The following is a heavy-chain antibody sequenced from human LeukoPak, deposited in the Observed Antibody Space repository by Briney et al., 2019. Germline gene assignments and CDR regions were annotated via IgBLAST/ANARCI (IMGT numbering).Heavy chain of an antibody. Sequence: RGALRLSCVASVFTLNNYWMTWVRQAPGEGLEWVANIRHDGSARYYGDSVQGRFTITRDDAKNSLFLQMNSLRADDTALYCGARENSGFDYWGQGTLVTVSS. CDR2: IRHDGSAR. J-gene: IGHJ4*02. CDR1: VFTLNNYW. V-gene: IGHV3-7*01. D-gene: IGHD6-19*01. CDR3: ARENSGFDY.